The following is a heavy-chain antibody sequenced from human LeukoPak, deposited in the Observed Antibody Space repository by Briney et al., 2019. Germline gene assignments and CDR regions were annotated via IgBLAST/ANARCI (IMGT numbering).Heavy chain of an antibody. Sequence: GGSLSLSCAASGLTFSSFAMHWVGQAPGRGLEGAPVISYDGSSKYYEVSVRGRFTISRDNSKNTLYLEMNSLRAEETAVYYCAKASTGYSYYYYGMDVWGQGTTVTGSS. J-gene: IGHJ6*02. V-gene: IGHV3-30*18. CDR2: ISYDGSSK. CDR3: AKASTGYSYYYYGMDV. CDR1: GLTFSSFA. D-gene: IGHD3-9*01.